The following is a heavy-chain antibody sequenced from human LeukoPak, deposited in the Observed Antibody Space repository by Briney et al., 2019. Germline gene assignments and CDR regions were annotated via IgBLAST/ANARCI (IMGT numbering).Heavy chain of an antibody. V-gene: IGHV3-9*01. J-gene: IGHJ4*02. Sequence: GRSLRLSCAASGFTFDDYAMHWVRQAPGKGLEWVSGISWNSGSIGYADSVKGRFTISRDNAKNSLYLQMNSLRAEDTALYYCAKDRGTDNQSLDRVHWGQATLVTVPS. CDR2: ISWNSGSI. CDR3: AKDRGTDNQSLDRVH. D-gene: IGHD6-19*01. CDR1: GFTFDDYA.